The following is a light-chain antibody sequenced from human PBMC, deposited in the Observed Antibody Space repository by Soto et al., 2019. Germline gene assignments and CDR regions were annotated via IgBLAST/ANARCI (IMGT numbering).Light chain of an antibody. CDR1: QSVSSY. CDR3: QQYGSSPST. Sequence: EIVLTQSPGTLSLSPGERATLSCRVSQSVSSYLAWYQQKPGQAPRLLIYGASTRATGIPDRFSGSGSETDFPLTISRLEPEDFAVYYCQQYGSSPSTLGQGTKLEIK. J-gene: IGKJ2*01. CDR2: GAS. V-gene: IGKV3-20*01.